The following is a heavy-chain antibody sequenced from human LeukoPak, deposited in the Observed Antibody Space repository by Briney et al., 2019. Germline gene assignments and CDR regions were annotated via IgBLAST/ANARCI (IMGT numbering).Heavy chain of an antibody. V-gene: IGHV3-7*01. J-gene: IGHJ4*02. CDR2: IKQDGSEK. CDR3: ASLKAHCSSTSCYDGVDY. Sequence: PGGSLRLSCAASGFTFSSYWMSWVRQAPGKGLEWVANIKQDGSEKYYVDSVKGRFTISRDNAKNSLYLQMNSLRAEDTAVYYCASLKAHCSSTSCYDGVDYWGQGTLVTVSS. D-gene: IGHD2-2*01. CDR1: GFTFSSYW.